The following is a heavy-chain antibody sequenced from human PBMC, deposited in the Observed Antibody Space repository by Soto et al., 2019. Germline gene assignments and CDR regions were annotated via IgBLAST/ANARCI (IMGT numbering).Heavy chain of an antibody. CDR3: ARESARGAFDI. V-gene: IGHV1-18*04. CDR1: GYTFTSYG. CDR2: ISAYNGNT. J-gene: IGHJ3*02. Sequence: GASVKVSSKASGYTFTSYGISWVRQAPGQGLEWMGWISAYNGNTNYAQKLHGSVTMTTDTSTSTAYMELRSLRSDDTAVYYCARESARGAFDIWGQGTMVTVSS.